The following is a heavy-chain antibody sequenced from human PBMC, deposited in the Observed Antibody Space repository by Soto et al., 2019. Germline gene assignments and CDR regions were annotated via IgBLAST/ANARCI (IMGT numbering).Heavy chain of an antibody. CDR2: IYWDDDK. CDR1: GFSLSTSGVA. V-gene: IGHV2-5*02. J-gene: IGHJ3*02. Sequence: QITLKESGPTLVKPTQTLTLTCTFSGFSLSTSGVAVGWIRQPPGKALEWLALIYWDDDKRYSPSMKGRLTITRDTSKNQVVLIMTTMNPENTATYSCAHSLTATAFDIWGKGTMIPVFS. CDR3: AHSLTATAFDI.